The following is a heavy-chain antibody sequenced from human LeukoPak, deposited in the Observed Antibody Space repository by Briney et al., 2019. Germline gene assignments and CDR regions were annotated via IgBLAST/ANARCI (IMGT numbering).Heavy chain of an antibody. CDR3: ARGRRWLQPLDY. Sequence: GGSLRLSCAASGFTFSNHWMSWVRQAPGKGLEWVGNIKEDGGELNYVDSVKGRFTISRDNAKQSLFLQMNRLRVEDLGVYYCARGRRWLQPLDYWGQGPLVTVSS. J-gene: IGHJ4*02. CDR1: GFTFSNHW. CDR2: IKEDGGEL. V-gene: IGHV3-7*04. D-gene: IGHD5-24*01.